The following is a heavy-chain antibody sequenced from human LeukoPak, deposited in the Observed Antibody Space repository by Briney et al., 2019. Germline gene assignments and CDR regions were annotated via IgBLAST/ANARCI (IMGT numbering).Heavy chain of an antibody. Sequence: GESLKISCKGSGNSFINYWIGWVRQMPGKGLEWMGIIYPGDSDTRYSPSFQGQVTISADRSISTAYLQWSSLKASDTAMYYCVRVGYSGFAIDYWGQGTLVTVSS. D-gene: IGHD5-12*01. CDR2: IYPGDSDT. CDR3: VRVGYSGFAIDY. CDR1: GNSFINYW. J-gene: IGHJ4*02. V-gene: IGHV5-51*01.